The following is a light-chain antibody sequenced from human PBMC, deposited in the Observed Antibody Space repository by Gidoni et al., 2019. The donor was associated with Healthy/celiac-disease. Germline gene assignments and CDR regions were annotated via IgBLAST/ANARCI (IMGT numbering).Light chain of an antibody. Sequence: DIQMTQSPSSLSASVGDRVTITCRASQRISSYLNWYQQKPGKAPKLLIYAASSLQSGVPSRFSGSGSGTDFTLTISSLQPEDFATYYCQQSYSTLYTFXXXTKLEIK. V-gene: IGKV1-39*01. J-gene: IGKJ2*01. CDR3: QQSYSTLYT. CDR1: QRISSY. CDR2: AAS.